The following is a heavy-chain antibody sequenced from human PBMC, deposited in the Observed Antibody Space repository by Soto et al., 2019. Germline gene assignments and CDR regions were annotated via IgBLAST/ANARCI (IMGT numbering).Heavy chain of an antibody. J-gene: IGHJ3*02. CDR3: ARDVKGGSILDI. V-gene: IGHV1-3*01. D-gene: IGHD2-2*01. CDR2: INAGNGNT. Sequence: ASVKVSCKASGYTFTSYAMHWVRQAPGQRLEWMGWINAGNGNTKYSQKFQGRVTITRDTSASTAYMELSSLRSEDTAVYYCARDVKGGSILDIWAQGKMVTVSS. CDR1: GYTFTSYA.